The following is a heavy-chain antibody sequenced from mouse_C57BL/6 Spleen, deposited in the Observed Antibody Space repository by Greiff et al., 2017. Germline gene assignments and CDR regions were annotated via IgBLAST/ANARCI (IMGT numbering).Heavy chain of an antibody. CDR3: ARSLVATKYCDV. J-gene: IGHJ1*03. V-gene: IGHV1-64*01. D-gene: IGHD1-1*01. CDR1: GYTFTSYW. Sequence: VQLQQPGAELVKPGASVKLSCKASGYTFTSYWMHWVKQRPGQGLEWIGMIHPNSGSTNYNEKFKSKATLTVDKSSSTAYMQLSSLTSEDSAVYYCARSLVATKYCDVWGTGTTVTVSS. CDR2: IHPNSGST.